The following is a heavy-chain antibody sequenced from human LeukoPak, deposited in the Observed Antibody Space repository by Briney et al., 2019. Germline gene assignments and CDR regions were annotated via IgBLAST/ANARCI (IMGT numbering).Heavy chain of an antibody. CDR3: ARFSSPEVVPAATVDY. J-gene: IGHJ4*02. D-gene: IGHD2-2*01. CDR2: ISYDGSNK. V-gene: IGHV3-30-3*01. CDR1: GFTFSSYA. Sequence: GRSLRLSCAASGFTFSSYAMHWVRQAPGKGLEWVAVISYDGSNKYYADSVKGRFTISRDNSKNTLYLQMNSLRAEDTAVYYCARFSSPEVVPAATVDYWGQGTLVTVSS.